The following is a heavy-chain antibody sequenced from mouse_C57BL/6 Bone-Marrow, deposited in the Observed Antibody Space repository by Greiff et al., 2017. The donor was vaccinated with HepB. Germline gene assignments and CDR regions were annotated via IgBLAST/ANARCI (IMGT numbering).Heavy chain of an antibody. J-gene: IGHJ3*01. V-gene: IGHV1-50*01. CDR1: GYTFTSYW. CDR2: IDPSDSYT. D-gene: IGHD1-1*01. CDR3: ARYYDGAWFAY. Sequence: QVQLQQPGAELVKPGASVKLSCKASGYTFTSYWMQWVKQRPGQGLEWIGEIDPSDSYTNYNQKFKGKATLTVDTSSSTAYMQLSSLTSEDSAVYYCARYYDGAWFAYWGQGTLVTVSA.